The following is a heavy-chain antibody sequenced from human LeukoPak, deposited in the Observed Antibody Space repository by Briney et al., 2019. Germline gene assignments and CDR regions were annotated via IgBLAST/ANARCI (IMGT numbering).Heavy chain of an antibody. Sequence: ASVKVSCKASGYTFTSYDINWVRQATGQGLEWMGWMNPNNGDTGYAQKFQGRVTMTRSTSISTAYMELSSLRSEDTAVYYCARLASSSWPLYYYYGMDVWGQGTTVTVSS. V-gene: IGHV1-8*01. D-gene: IGHD6-13*01. J-gene: IGHJ6*02. CDR3: ARLASSSWPLYYYYGMDV. CDR1: GYTFTSYD. CDR2: MNPNNGDT.